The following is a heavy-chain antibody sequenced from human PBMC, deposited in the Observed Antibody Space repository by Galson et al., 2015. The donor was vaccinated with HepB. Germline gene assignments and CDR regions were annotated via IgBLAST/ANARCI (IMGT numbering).Heavy chain of an antibody. CDR1: GFTFSSYG. J-gene: IGHJ4*02. Sequence: SLRLSCAASGFTFSSYGMHWVRQAPGKGLEWVAFIRYDGSNKYYADSVKGRFTISRDNSKNTLYLQMNSLRAEDTAVYYCAKDLGDWQQLTLDYWGQGTLVTVSS. D-gene: IGHD6-13*01. CDR3: AKDLGDWQQLTLDY. V-gene: IGHV3-30*02. CDR2: IRYDGSNK.